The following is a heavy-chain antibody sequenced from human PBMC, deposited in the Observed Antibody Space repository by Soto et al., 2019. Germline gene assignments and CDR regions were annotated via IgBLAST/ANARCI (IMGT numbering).Heavy chain of an antibody. CDR3: ARHDILTGYYKGANYYYYYYMDV. CDR1: GYSFTSYW. Sequence: GESLKISCKGSGYSFTSYWIGWVRQMPGKGLEWMGIIYPGDSDTRYSPSFQGQVTISADKSISTAYLQWSSLKASDTAMYYCARHDILTGYYKGANYYYYYYMDVWGKGTTVTVSS. CDR2: IYPGDSDT. V-gene: IGHV5-51*01. J-gene: IGHJ6*03. D-gene: IGHD3-9*01.